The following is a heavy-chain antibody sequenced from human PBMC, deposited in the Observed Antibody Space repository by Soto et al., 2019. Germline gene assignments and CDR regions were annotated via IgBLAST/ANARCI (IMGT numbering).Heavy chain of an antibody. CDR2: IYHSGST. CDR3: ARGESSSWSGDQYYFDY. V-gene: IGHV4-4*02. D-gene: IGHD6-13*01. J-gene: IGHJ4*02. Sequence: SETLSLTCAVSSGSISSSNWWSWVRQPPGKGLEWIGEIYHSGSTNYNPSLKSRVTISVDKSKNQFSLKLSSVTAADTAVYYCARGESSSWSGDQYYFDYWGQGTLVTVSS. CDR1: SGSISSSNW.